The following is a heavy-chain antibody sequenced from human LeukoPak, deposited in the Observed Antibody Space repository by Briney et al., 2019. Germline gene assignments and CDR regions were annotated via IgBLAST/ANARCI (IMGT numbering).Heavy chain of an antibody. J-gene: IGHJ4*02. CDR2: IYPGDSDT. CDR3: ARHSLVDTAMVNLDY. CDR1: GYSFTSYW. Sequence: GESLKISCKGSGYSFTSYWIGWVRQMPGKGLEWMGIIYPGDSDTRYSPSFQGQVTISADKSISTAYLQWSSLKASDTAMYYCARHSLVDTAMVNLDYWGQGTLVTVSS. D-gene: IGHD5-18*01. V-gene: IGHV5-51*01.